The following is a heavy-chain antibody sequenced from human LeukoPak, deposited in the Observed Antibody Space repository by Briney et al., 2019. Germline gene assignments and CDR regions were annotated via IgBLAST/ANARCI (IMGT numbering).Heavy chain of an antibody. Sequence: SETLSLTCTASGGSISNYWWSWIRQPPGKGLEWVGYVFDSGGTNYNPSLKSRVTISVDTSKKQFSLKLSSVTAADTAVYYCSRGYSSSLNYFDYWGQGTLVTVSS. V-gene: IGHV4-59*01. D-gene: IGHD6-13*01. CDR3: SRGYSSSLNYFDY. CDR1: GGSISNYW. CDR2: VFDSGGT. J-gene: IGHJ4*02.